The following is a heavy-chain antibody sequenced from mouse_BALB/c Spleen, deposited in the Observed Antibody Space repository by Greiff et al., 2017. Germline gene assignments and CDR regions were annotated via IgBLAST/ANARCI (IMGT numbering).Heavy chain of an antibody. D-gene: IGHD2-1*01. CDR3: ASYYGNYGFAY. J-gene: IGHJ3*01. Sequence: VQLQQSGAELMKPGASVKISCKATGYTFSSYWIEWVKQRPGHGLEWIGEILPGSGSTNYNEKFKGKATFTADTSSNTAYMQLSSLTSEDSAVYYCASYYGNYGFAYWGQGTLVTVSA. CDR1: GYTFSSYW. CDR2: ILPGSGST. V-gene: IGHV1-9*01.